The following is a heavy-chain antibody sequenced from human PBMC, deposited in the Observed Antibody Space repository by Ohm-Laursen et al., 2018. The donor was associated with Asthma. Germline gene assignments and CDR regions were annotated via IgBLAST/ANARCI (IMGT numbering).Heavy chain of an antibody. Sequence: SLRLSCAASGFTFSSYGMHWVRQAPGKGLEWVAVISYDGSNKYYADSVKGRFTISRDNSKNTLYLQMNSLRAEDTAVYYCAGDRSYGLYYYYGMDVWGQGTTVTVSS. CDR1: GFTFSSYG. CDR2: ISYDGSNK. J-gene: IGHJ6*02. CDR3: AGDRSYGLYYYYGMDV. V-gene: IGHV3-30*03. D-gene: IGHD5-18*01.